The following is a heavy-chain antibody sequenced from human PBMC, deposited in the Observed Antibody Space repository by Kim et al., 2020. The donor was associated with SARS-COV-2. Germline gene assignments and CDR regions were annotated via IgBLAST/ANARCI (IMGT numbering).Heavy chain of an antibody. J-gene: IGHJ5*02. CDR3: ARSGGLIYMDRRTWLDP. CDR2: IDHRGKS. Sequence: SETLSLTCAVSGESLTGYFLNWIRQPPGGGLEWIGEIDHRGKSKINASLESRVSISLDTSKTQVSLKLTSVTAADTAVYFCARSGGLIYMDRRTWLDPWGQGSLVTVSS. V-gene: IGHV4-34*01. D-gene: IGHD3-10*01. CDR1: GESLTGYF.